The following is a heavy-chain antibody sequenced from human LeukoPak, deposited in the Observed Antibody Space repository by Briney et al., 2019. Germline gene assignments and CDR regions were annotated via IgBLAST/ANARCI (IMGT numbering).Heavy chain of an antibody. Sequence: ASVKVSCKASGYTFTTYYMHWVRQAPGQGLEWMGIINPNGGSTNYAEKFQGRVTMTRVTSTSTVYMELRSLRSEDTAVYYCTRGGNYYDSSMDVWGQGTTVTVSS. V-gene: IGHV1-46*01. D-gene: IGHD3-22*01. J-gene: IGHJ6*02. CDR2: INPNGGST. CDR1: GYTFTTYY. CDR3: TRGGNYYDSSMDV.